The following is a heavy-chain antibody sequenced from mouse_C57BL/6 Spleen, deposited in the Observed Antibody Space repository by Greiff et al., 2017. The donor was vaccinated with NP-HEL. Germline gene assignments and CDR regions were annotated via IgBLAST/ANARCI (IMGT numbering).Heavy chain of an antibody. D-gene: IGHD1-1*01. CDR3: ASAYYGSSYAHYYYAMDY. CDR1: GYTFTDYY. V-gene: IGHV1-19*01. J-gene: IGHJ4*01. Sequence: VHVKQSGPVLVKPGASVKMSCKASGYTFTDYYMNWVKQSHGKSLEWIGVINPYNGGTSYNQKFKGKATLTVDKSSSTAYMELNSLTSEDSAVYYCASAYYGSSYAHYYYAMDYWGQGTSVTVSS. CDR2: INPYNGGT.